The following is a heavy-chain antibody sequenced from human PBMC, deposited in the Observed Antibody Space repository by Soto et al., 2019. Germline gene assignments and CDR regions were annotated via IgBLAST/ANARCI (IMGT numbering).Heavy chain of an antibody. Sequence: SETLSLTCTVSGGSISSSSYYWGWIRQPPGKGLEWIGSIYYSGSTYYNPSLKSRVTISVDTSKNQFSLKLSSVTAADTAVYYCARAPPVTGDRVPFDYWGQGTLVTVSS. CDR1: GGSISSSSYY. CDR3: ARAPPVTGDRVPFDY. V-gene: IGHV4-39*07. J-gene: IGHJ4*02. D-gene: IGHD7-27*01. CDR2: IYYSGST.